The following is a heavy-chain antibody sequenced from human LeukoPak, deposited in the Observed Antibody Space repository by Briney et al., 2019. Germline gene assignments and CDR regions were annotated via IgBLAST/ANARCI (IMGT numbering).Heavy chain of an antibody. CDR2: IYPDDSDT. Sequence: GESLKISCKGSGYIFTNYWIARVRQMPGKGLEWMGIIYPDDSDTRYSPSFQGQVTISADKSISTAYLQWSSLKASDTAMYYCARRSYYDSGGYYYDFWGQGTLVTVSS. J-gene: IGHJ4*02. CDR3: ARRSYYDSGGYYYDF. V-gene: IGHV5-51*01. D-gene: IGHD3-22*01. CDR1: GYIFTNYW.